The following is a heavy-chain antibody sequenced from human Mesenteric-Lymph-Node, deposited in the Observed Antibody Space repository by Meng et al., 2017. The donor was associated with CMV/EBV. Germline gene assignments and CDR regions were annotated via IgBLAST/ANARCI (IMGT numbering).Heavy chain of an antibody. V-gene: IGHV4-31*02. Sequence: SISRGGYYWSWIRQHPGKGLEWIGYIYYSGSTYYNPSLKSRVTISVDTSKNQFSLKLSSVTAADTAVYYCASGYYYDSSGYHGGFDYWGQGTLVTVSS. CDR3: ASGYYYDSSGYHGGFDY. D-gene: IGHD3-22*01. CDR1: SISRGGYY. J-gene: IGHJ4*02. CDR2: IYYSGST.